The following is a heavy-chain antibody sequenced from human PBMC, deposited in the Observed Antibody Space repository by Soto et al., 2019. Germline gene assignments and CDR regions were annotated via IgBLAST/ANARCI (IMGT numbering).Heavy chain of an antibody. CDR3: ARDVSDDSSSYNDAFYR. J-gene: IGHJ3*02. D-gene: IGHD3-22*01. Sequence: QFQMVQSGAEVKKPGASVKVSCKASGYTFTTYGISWVRQAPGQGLEWMGWITAYNGNTNYAQKVQGRVTMTADTPTSTDYMEVRSLSYDATDVYYCARDVSDDSSSYNDAFYRWGKGTMVTVSS. CDR2: ITAYNGNT. V-gene: IGHV1-18*01. CDR1: GYTFTTYG.